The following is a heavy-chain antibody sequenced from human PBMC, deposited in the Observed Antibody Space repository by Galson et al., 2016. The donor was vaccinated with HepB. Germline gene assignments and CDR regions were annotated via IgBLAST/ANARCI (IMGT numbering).Heavy chain of an antibody. CDR3: ARDDSGGWYGFHYGMDV. Sequence: SETLSLTCTVSGASISGYYLSWIRQPPGMGLEWTGCIYYSGRTNYNPSLKSRVTISVDTSKNQFSLKLSSVTAADTAVYYCARDDSGGWYGFHYGMDVWGQGTTVTVSS. V-gene: IGHV4-59*01. CDR2: IYYSGRT. D-gene: IGHD6-19*01. CDR1: GASISGYY. J-gene: IGHJ6*02.